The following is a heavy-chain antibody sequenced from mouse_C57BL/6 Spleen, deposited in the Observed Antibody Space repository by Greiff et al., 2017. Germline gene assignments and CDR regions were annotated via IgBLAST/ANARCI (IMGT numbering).Heavy chain of an antibody. CDR3: AREDSSYVGFAY. CDR2: ISYSGST. V-gene: IGHV3-1*01. Sequence: VQLKQSGPGMVKPSQSLSLSCNASGYTITSGYVWHWIRHFPGNILECLGYISYSGSTNYNPYLKSRISITHDTSQNHFFLKLNSVTTEDTAAYYCAREDSSYVGFAYWGQGTLVTVSA. D-gene: IGHD1-1*01. J-gene: IGHJ3*01. CDR1: GYTITSGYV.